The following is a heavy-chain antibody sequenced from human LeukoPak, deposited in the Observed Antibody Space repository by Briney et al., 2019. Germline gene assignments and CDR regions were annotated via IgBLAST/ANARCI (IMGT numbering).Heavy chain of an antibody. Sequence: PSETLSLTCTVSGGSISSNSYYWSWIRQPPGKGLEWIGYIYYSGSTNYNPSLKSRVTISVDTSKNQFSLKLSSVTAADTAVYYCARGDLAGSLHFDYWGQGTLVTVSS. CDR2: IYYSGST. CDR3: ARGDLAGSLHFDY. D-gene: IGHD2-21*01. V-gene: IGHV4-61*01. CDR1: GGSISSNSYY. J-gene: IGHJ4*02.